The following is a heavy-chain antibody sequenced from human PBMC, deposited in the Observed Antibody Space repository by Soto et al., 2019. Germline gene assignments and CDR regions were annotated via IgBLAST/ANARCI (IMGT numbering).Heavy chain of an antibody. J-gene: IGHJ4*02. CDR3: AREFGLDYGDY. Sequence: ASVKVSCTASGYTFTSYYMHWVRQAPGQGLEWMGIINPSGGSTSYAQKFQGRVTMTRDTSTSTVYMELSSLRSEDTAVYYCAREFGLDYGDYWGQGTLVTVSS. CDR1: GYTFTSYY. V-gene: IGHV1-46*03. CDR2: INPSGGST. D-gene: IGHD3-10*01.